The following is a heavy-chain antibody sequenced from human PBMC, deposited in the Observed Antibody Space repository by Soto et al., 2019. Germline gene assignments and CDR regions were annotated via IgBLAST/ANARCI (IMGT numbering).Heavy chain of an antibody. V-gene: IGHV1-18*01. CDR3: ARDGDFWSGYSYGDY. J-gene: IGHJ4*02. Sequence: ASVKVSCKASGYTFTSYGISWVRQAPGQGLEWMGWISAYNGNTNYAQKLQGRVTMTIDTSTSTAYMELRSLRSDDTAVYYCARDGDFWSGYSYGDYWGQGTLVTVSS. CDR2: ISAYNGNT. D-gene: IGHD3-3*01. CDR1: GYTFTSYG.